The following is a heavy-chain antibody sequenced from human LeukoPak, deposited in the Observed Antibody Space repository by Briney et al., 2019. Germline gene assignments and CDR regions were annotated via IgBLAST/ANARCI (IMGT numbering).Heavy chain of an antibody. Sequence: GGSLRLSCAPSVCTFDDYGMSWVRQAPGKGLEWVSGINWSGGRTGYADSVKGRFTISRDDAKNSLYLQMNSLRAEDTALYYCAKRSNSGWNLDYWGQGTLVTVSS. V-gene: IGHV3-20*04. CDR1: VCTFDDYG. J-gene: IGHJ4*02. CDR2: INWSGGRT. D-gene: IGHD6-19*01. CDR3: AKRSNSGWNLDY.